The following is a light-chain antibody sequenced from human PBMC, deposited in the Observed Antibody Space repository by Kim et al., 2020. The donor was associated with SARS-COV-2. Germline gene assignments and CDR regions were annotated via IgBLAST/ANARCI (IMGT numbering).Light chain of an antibody. Sequence: GQKVAMSCSGSGSNIGKNFVSWYQHLPGKAPRLLIYDNDKRPSGIPDRFSGSKSGTSATLDITGLQTGDEADYYCGVWDSTLRNYFFGTGTKVTVL. V-gene: IGLV1-51*01. CDR3: GVWDSTLRNYF. J-gene: IGLJ1*01. CDR1: GSNIGKNF. CDR2: DND.